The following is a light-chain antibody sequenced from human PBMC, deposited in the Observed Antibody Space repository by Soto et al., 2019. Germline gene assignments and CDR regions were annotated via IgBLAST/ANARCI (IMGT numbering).Light chain of an antibody. V-gene: IGKV1-27*01. J-gene: IGKJ3*01. CDR1: QDISNF. CDR3: QKYSSVPV. CDR2: AAS. Sequence: DIQMTQSPTSLSASVGDRVTITCRASQDISNFVAWYQQKPGKAPKLLIYAASTLQSGVPSRFSGSGSGTDFTLTINSLQAEDVATYSLQKYSSVPVFGPGTKVEIK.